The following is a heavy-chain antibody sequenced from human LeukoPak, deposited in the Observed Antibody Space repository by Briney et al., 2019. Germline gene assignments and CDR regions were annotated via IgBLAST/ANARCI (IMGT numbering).Heavy chain of an antibody. Sequence: GGSLRPSCAASGFTVSSNYMSWVRQAPGKGLEWVSVIYSGGSTYYADSVRGRFTISRDNSMNTLYLQMNSLRAEDTAVYYCAREETYYDILTGPHYYGMDVWGQGTTVTVSS. D-gene: IGHD3-9*01. CDR1: GFTVSSNY. CDR2: IYSGGST. CDR3: AREETYYDILTGPHYYGMDV. V-gene: IGHV3-66*01. J-gene: IGHJ6*02.